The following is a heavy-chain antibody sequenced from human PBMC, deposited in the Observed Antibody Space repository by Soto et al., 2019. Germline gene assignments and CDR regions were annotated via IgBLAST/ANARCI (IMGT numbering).Heavy chain of an antibody. CDR2: VSHRGTA. CDR1: GGSIDSTAYS. CDR3: ARIHWSQSSLDY. V-gene: IGHV4-30-2*01. J-gene: IGHJ4*02. Sequence: SETLSLTCAVSGGSIDSTAYSLSWIRQPPGKGLEWIGYVSHRGTAYSIPSLNGRLTLSMDSSQTQFSLKLTSVTAADSAVYYCARIHWSQSSLDYWGRGILVTVYS. D-gene: IGHD6-19*01.